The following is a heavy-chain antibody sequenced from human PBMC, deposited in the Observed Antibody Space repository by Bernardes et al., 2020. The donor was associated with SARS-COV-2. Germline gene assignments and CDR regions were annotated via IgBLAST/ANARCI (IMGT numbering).Heavy chain of an antibody. Sequence: WGSLRLSCAASGFTFSSYCMHWVRQAPGKGLEWVAVIWYDGSNKYYADSVKGRFTISRDNSKNTLYLQMNSLRAEDTAVYYCARDLVSGYYGMDVWGQGTTVTVSS. CDR3: ARDLVSGYYGMDV. CDR1: GFTFSSYC. V-gene: IGHV3-33*01. CDR2: IWYDGSNK. J-gene: IGHJ6*02. D-gene: IGHD3-10*01.